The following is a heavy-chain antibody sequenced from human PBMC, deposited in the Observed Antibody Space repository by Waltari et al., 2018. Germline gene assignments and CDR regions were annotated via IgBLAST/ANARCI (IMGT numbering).Heavy chain of an antibody. CDR2: IIPILGIA. J-gene: IGHJ4*02. CDR3: ARDMGRIAARRGLGYFDY. Sequence: QVQLVQSGAEVKKPGSSVKVSCKASGGTFSSYAISWVRQAPGQGLEWMGGIIPILGIANYAQKFQGKVTITADKSTSTAYMELSSLRSEDTAVYYCARDMGRIAARRGLGYFDYWGQGTLVTVSS. CDR1: GGTFSSYA. D-gene: IGHD6-6*01. V-gene: IGHV1-69*10.